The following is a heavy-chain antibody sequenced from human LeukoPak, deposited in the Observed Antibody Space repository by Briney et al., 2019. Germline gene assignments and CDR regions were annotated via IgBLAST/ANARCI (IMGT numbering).Heavy chain of an antibody. V-gene: IGHV4-34*01. J-gene: IGHJ4*02. CDR2: INHSGSA. D-gene: IGHD2-8*02. CDR3: ARGPGLHTGESFDY. CDR1: GGSFSGYY. Sequence: SETLSLTCAVYGGSFSGYYWSWIRQPPGKGLKWIGEINHSGSANYNPSLKSRVTISVDTSKNQFSLKLTSVTAADTAVYFCARGPGLHTGESFDYWGQGILVTVSS.